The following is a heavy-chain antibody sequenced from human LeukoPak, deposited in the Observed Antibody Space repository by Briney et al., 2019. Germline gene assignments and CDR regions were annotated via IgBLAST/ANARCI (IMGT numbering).Heavy chain of an antibody. D-gene: IGHD6-19*01. V-gene: IGHV4-4*07. Sequence: SETLSLTCTVSGGSISTHYWSWIRQPAGKGLEWIGRIFISGSTNYNPSLKSRVTMSVDTSKIQFSLNLSSVTAADTAMYYCARGSGWYDYWGQGTLVTVSS. CDR2: IFISGST. J-gene: IGHJ4*02. CDR3: ARGSGWYDY. CDR1: GGSISTHY.